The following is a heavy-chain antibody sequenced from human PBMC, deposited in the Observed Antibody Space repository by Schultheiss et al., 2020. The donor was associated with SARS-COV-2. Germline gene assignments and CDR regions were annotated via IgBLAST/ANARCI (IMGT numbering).Heavy chain of an antibody. CDR1: GFTFSDYY. D-gene: IGHD6-13*01. J-gene: IGHJ4*02. Sequence: GESLKISCAASGFTFSDYYMSWIRQAPGKGLEWVSYISSSGSTIYYADSVKGRFTISRDNAKNSLYLQMNSLRAEDTAVYYCAKVYSSSWYEGVDYWGQGTLVTVSS. CDR3: AKVYSSSWYEGVDY. V-gene: IGHV3-11*01. CDR2: ISSSGSTI.